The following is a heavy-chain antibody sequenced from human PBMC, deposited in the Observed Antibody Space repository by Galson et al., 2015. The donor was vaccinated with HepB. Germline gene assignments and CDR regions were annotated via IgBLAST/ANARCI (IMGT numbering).Heavy chain of an antibody. D-gene: IGHD6-19*01. V-gene: IGHV3-53*01. CDR1: GFTVSGNY. CDR3: ARSIQWLTHSHFDH. CDR2: IYSGGSP. J-gene: IGHJ4*02. Sequence: SLRLSCAASGFTVSGNYMSWVRQAPGKGLEWVSVIYSGGSPYYADSVEGRFTISRDDSKNTLYLQMNSLRAEDTAVYYCARSIQWLTHSHFDHWGRGTLVTVSS.